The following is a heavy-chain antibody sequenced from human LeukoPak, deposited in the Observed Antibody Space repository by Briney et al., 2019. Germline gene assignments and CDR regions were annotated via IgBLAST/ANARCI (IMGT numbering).Heavy chain of an antibody. CDR1: GFTFSSYA. CDR2: ISGSGGST. V-gene: IGHV3-23*01. CDR3: AKERRTAERVDFWSGTINWGSDY. Sequence: PGGSLRLSCAASGFTFSSYAMSWVRQAPGKGLEWVSAISGSGGSTYYADSVKGRFTISRDNSKNTLYLQMNSLRAEDTAVYYCAKERRTAERVDFWSGTINWGSDYWGQGTLVTVSS. J-gene: IGHJ4*02. D-gene: IGHD3-3*01.